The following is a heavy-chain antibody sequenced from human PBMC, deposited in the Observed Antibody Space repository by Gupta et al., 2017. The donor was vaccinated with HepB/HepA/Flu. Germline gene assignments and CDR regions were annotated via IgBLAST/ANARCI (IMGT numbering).Heavy chain of an antibody. Sequence: QVTLRESGPALVKPTQTLTLTCSFSGFSLRTSGMCVSWIRQPPGKALEWLARIDWDDDKYYSASLEARLTISKDTSKNQVVLRMTNMNPVDTATYYCARLNRDCYIRPYFEDWGQGILVTVSS. CDR1: GFSLRTSGMC. J-gene: IGHJ4*02. CDR3: ARLNRDCYIRPYFED. D-gene: IGHD5-24*01. V-gene: IGHV2-70*15. CDR2: IDWDDDK.